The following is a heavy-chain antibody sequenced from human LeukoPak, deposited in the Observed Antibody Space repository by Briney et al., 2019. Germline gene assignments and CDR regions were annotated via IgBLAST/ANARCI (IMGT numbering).Heavy chain of an antibody. Sequence: GASVKVSCKASGYTFTSYDINWVRQATGQGLEWMGWMSPNSGNTGYAQKFQGRVTMTRNTSISTAYMELSSLRSEDTAVYYCAGGSLAYCGGDCYSDWYFDLWGRGTLVTVSS. V-gene: IGHV1-8*01. CDR2: MSPNSGNT. J-gene: IGHJ2*01. CDR1: GYTFTSYD. D-gene: IGHD2-21*02. CDR3: AGGSLAYCGGDCYSDWYFDL.